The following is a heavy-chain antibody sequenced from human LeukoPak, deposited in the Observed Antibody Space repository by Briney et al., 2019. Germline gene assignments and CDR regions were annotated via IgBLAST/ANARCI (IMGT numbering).Heavy chain of an antibody. V-gene: IGHV3-21*01. D-gene: IGHD2-15*01. CDR2: ISSSSSYI. CDR3: ARRPYCSGGSSYDWRNGMDV. Sequence: GGSLRLSCAASGFTFSSYSMNWVRQAPGKGLEWVSSISSSSSYIYYADSVKGRFTISRDNAKNSLYLQMNSLRAEDTAVYYCARRPYCSGGSSYDWRNGMDVWGQGTTVTVSS. J-gene: IGHJ6*02. CDR1: GFTFSSYS.